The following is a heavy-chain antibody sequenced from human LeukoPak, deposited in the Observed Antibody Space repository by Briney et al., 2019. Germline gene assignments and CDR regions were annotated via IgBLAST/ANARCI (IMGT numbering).Heavy chain of an antibody. J-gene: IGHJ5*02. CDR3: AKSGYGDYEFWFDP. V-gene: IGHV3-23*01. CDR1: GFTFSSYA. D-gene: IGHD4-17*01. CDR2: ISGSGGST. Sequence: PGGSLRLSCAASGFTFSSYAVSWVRQAPGKGLEWVSAISGSGGSTYYADSVKGRFTISRDNSKNTLYLQMNSLRAEDTAVYYCAKSGYGDYEFWFDPWGQGTLVTVSS.